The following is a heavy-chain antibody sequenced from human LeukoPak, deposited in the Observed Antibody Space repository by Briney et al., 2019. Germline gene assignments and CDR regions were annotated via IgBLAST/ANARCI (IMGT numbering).Heavy chain of an antibody. CDR2: INSDGSST. D-gene: IGHD6-13*01. Sequence: PGGSPRLSCAASGFTFSSYWMHWVRQAPGKGLVWVSRINSDGSSTSYADSVKGRFTISRDNAKNTLYLQMNSLRAEDTAVYYCARSSKQQLVDYWGQGTLVTVSS. CDR1: GFTFSSYW. CDR3: ARSSKQQLVDY. J-gene: IGHJ4*02. V-gene: IGHV3-74*01.